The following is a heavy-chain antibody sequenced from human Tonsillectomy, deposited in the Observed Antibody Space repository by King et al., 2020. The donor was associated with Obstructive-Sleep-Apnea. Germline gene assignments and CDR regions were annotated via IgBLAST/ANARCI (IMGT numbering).Heavy chain of an antibody. CDR1: GYTFTTFY. CDR3: AGGGYTYAREYFYYYGLDV. V-gene: IGHV1-46*01. J-gene: IGHJ6*02. CDR2: LNPSGGST. D-gene: IGHD5-18*01. Sequence: VQLQQSGAEVKKPGASVKLSCKASGYTFTTFYMHWVRQAPGQGLEWMGILNPSGGSTNYAQKFQDRVTMTRDTSTSTVYMELNSLRSDDTAVYYCAGGGYTYAREYFYYYGLDVWGQGTTVTVSS.